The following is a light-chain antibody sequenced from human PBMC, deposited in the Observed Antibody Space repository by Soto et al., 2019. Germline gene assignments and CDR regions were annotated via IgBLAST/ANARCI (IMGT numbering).Light chain of an antibody. J-gene: IGKJ4*01. V-gene: IGKV1-27*01. Sequence: DIQMTQALSSLSASIGDRVTITCRASQDISNYLAWYQQKSGKVPKLLIYAASTLQSGVPSRFTGSGSGTDFTLTISSLQPEDIATYFCQKYDTAPLTFGGGTKVEI. CDR2: AAS. CDR3: QKYDTAPLT. CDR1: QDISNY.